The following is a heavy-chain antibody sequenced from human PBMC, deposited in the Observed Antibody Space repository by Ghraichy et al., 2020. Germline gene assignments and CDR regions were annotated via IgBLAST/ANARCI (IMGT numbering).Heavy chain of an antibody. CDR3: VNRGDTLGYFED. CDR1: GFTFRNYA. J-gene: IGHJ4*02. D-gene: IGHD3-16*01. V-gene: IGHV3-23*01. CDR2: ISGRGDVA. Sequence: GGSLRLSCAASGFTFRNYAMTWVRQAPGEGLECVSVISGRGDVAYYADSVKGRFTISRDNFKDTVYLQMNSLSAEDTAIYYCVNRGDTLGYFEDWGQGTLVTVSS.